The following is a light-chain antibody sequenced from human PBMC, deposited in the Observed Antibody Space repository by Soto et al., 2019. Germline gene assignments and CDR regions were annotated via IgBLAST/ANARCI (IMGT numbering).Light chain of an antibody. CDR2: AAS. Sequence: DIQMTQSPSSLSTSVGDRVTITCRASQSISNYLNWYQQKPGKVPKLLIYAASRLQSGVPSRFSGSGSGTDFTLNISSLQPEDFATYYCQQCYITPWTFGHGTKVESK. V-gene: IGKV1-39*01. J-gene: IGKJ1*01. CDR3: QQCYITPWT. CDR1: QSISNY.